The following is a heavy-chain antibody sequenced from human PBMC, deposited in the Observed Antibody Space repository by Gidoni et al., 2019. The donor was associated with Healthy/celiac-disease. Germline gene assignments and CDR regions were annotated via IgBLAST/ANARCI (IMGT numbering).Heavy chain of an antibody. Sequence: QVQLQESGPGLVKPSQTLSLTCTVSGGSISSGSYSWSWIRQPAGKGLEWIGRIYTSGSTNYNPSLKSRVTISVDTSKNQFSLKLSSVTAADTAVYYCARVSCGGDCYSPADYGMDVWGQGTTVTVSS. CDR1: GGSISSGSYS. J-gene: IGHJ6*02. D-gene: IGHD2-21*02. CDR2: IYTSGST. V-gene: IGHV4-61*02. CDR3: ARVSCGGDCYSPADYGMDV.